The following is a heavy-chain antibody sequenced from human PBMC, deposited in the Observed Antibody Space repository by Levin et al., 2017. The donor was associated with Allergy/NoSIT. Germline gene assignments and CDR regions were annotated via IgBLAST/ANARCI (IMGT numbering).Heavy chain of an antibody. CDR3: ARHLYYYDSSGPDY. CDR2: IYYSGST. V-gene: IGHV4-39*01. D-gene: IGHD3-22*01. Sequence: KTGGSLRLSCTVSGGSISSSSYYWGWIRQPPGKGLEWIGSIYYSGSTYYNPSLKSRVTISVDTSKNQFSLKLSSVTAADTAVYYCARHLYYYDSSGPDYWGQGTLVTVSS. J-gene: IGHJ4*02. CDR1: GGSISSSSYY.